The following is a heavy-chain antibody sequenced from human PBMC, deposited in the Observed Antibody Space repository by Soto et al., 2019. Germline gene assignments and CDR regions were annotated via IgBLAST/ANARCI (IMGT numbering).Heavy chain of an antibody. CDR3: ARDPYYYDSSGYFDY. CDR1: GYTFTSYG. D-gene: IGHD3-22*01. CDR2: ISAYNGNT. Sequence: QVQLVQSGAEVKKSGASVKVSCKASGYTFTSYGISWVRQAPGQGLEWMGWISAYNGNTNYAQKLQGRVTMTTDTSTSTAYMELRSLRSDDTAVYYCARDPYYYDSSGYFDYWGQGTLVTVSS. V-gene: IGHV1-18*01. J-gene: IGHJ4*02.